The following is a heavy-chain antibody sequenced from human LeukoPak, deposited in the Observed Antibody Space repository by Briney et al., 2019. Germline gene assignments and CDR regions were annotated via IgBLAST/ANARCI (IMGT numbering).Heavy chain of an antibody. CDR2: INHSGST. Sequence: SETLSLTCAVYGGSFSGYCWSWIRQPPGKGLEWIGEINHSGSTNYNPSLKSRVTISVDTSENQFSLKLSSVTAADTAVFYCARAQPHYDSSGYLDYWGQGTLVTVSS. V-gene: IGHV4-34*01. J-gene: IGHJ4*02. CDR1: GGSFSGYC. CDR3: ARAQPHYDSSGYLDY. D-gene: IGHD3-22*01.